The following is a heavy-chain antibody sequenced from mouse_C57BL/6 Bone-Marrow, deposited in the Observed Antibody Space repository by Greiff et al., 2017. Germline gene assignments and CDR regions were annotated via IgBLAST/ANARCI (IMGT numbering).Heavy chain of an antibody. CDR3: ARRGGNYEAWFAY. Sequence: VQLMESGAELVRPGASVKLSCKASGYTFTDYYINWVKQRPGQGLEWIARIYPGSGNTYYNEKFKGKATLTAEKSSSTAYMQLSSLTSEDSAVYFCARRGGNYEAWFAYWGQGTLVTVSA. J-gene: IGHJ3*01. CDR2: IYPGSGNT. V-gene: IGHV1-76*01. CDR1: GYTFTDYY. D-gene: IGHD2-1*01.